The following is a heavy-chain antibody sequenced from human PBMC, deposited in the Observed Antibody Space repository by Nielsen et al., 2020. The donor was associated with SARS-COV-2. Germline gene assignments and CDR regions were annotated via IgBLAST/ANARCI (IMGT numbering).Heavy chain of an antibody. Sequence: SLKISCAVSGFTFSSYWMSWVRQAPGKGLEWVSGISWNSGSIGYADSVKGRFTISRDNAKNSLYLQMNSLRAEDTALYYCASVDAFDIWGQGTMVTVSS. J-gene: IGHJ3*02. CDR3: ASVDAFDI. CDR1: GFTFSSYW. CDR2: ISWNSGSI. V-gene: IGHV3-9*01.